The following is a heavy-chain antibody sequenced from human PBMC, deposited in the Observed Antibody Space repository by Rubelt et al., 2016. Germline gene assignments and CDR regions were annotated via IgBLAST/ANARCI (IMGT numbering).Heavy chain of an antibody. V-gene: IGHV3-53*01. Sequence: EVQLVESGGGLIQPGGSLRLSCAASGFTVSSKYMSWVRQAPGKGLEWVSLIYSGGSTYYTDSVKGRATISRDNAKNSLYVKMNNLRAEDTAVYYCVRDPHALDFWGQGTLVTVSS. J-gene: IGHJ4*02. CDR1: GFTVSSKY. CDR3: VRDPHALDF. CDR2: IYSGGST.